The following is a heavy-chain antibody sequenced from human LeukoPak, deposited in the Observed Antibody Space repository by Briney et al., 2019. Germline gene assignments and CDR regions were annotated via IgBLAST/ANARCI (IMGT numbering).Heavy chain of an antibody. V-gene: IGHV4-39*01. Sequence: SETLSLTCTVSGGSISSSSYHWGWIRQPPGKGLEWIGSIYYSGSTYYNPSLKSRVTISVDTSKNQFSLKLSSVTAADTAVYYCARRGIVGATPFDYWGQGTLVTVSS. CDR2: IYYSGST. CDR3: ARRGIVGATPFDY. CDR1: GGSISSSSYH. D-gene: IGHD1-26*01. J-gene: IGHJ4*02.